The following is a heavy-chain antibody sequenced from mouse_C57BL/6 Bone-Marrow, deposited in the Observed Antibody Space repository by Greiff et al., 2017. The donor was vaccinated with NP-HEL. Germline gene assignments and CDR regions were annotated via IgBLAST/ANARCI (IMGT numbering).Heavy chain of an antibody. CDR1: GFTFSSYA. CDR2: ISDGGSYT. J-gene: IGHJ2*01. CDR3: AREQGSSGTPDY. Sequence: EVQVVESGGGLVKPGGSLKLSCAASGFTFSSYAMSWVRQTPEKRLEWVATISDGGSYTYYPDNVKGRFTISRDNAKNNLYLQMSHLKSEDTAMYYCAREQGSSGTPDYWGQGTTLTVSS. D-gene: IGHD4-1*01. V-gene: IGHV5-4*01.